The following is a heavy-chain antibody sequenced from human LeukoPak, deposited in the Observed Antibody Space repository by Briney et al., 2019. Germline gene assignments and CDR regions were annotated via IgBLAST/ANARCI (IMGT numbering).Heavy chain of an antibody. CDR3: ARTFYGSGSYSPPLGY. D-gene: IGHD3-10*01. Sequence: LGESLQISCEGSGYIFTSYWIGWVRQLPGKGLEWMGIIYPGDSDTRYSPSFQGQVTISADKSISTAYLQWSSLKASDTAMYYCARTFYGSGSYSPPLGYWGQGTLVTVSS. CDR2: IYPGDSDT. V-gene: IGHV5-51*01. J-gene: IGHJ4*02. CDR1: GYIFTSYW.